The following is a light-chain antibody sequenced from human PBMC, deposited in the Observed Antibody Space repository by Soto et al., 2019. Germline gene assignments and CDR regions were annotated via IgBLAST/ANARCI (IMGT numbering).Light chain of an antibody. V-gene: IGLV2-8*01. CDR3: FSYAGGSTFV. Sequence: QSALTXPPSASGSPGQSVTXXXTXXXXXVGTHNYVSWYQQYPGKAPKLLIYDVVKRPSGIPHRFSGSKSGNTASLTVSGLQADDEADYYCFSYAGGSTFVFGTGTKLTVL. CDR1: XXXVGTHNY. CDR2: DVV. J-gene: IGLJ1*01.